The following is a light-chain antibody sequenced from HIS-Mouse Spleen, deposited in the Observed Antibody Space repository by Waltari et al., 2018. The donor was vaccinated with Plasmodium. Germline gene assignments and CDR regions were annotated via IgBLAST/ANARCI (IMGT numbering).Light chain of an antibody. V-gene: IGLV2-14*03. CDR3: SSYTSSSTLV. J-gene: IGLJ2*01. CDR2: DVS. Sequence: QSALTQPASVSGSPGQSITLPCTATSSHVGGHNYVSWYQQHPGKAPKLMIYDVSNRPSGVSNRFSGSKSGKTASLTISGLQAEDEADYYCSSYTSSSTLVFGGGTKLTVL. CDR1: SSHVGGHNY.